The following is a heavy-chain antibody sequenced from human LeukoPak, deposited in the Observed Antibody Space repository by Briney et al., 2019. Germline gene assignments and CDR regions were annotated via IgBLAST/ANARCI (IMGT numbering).Heavy chain of an antibody. CDR2: INPNSGGT. V-gene: IGHV1-2*02. CDR3: ARDFGDYYDSSGYYYYYYYMDV. Sequence: ASVKVSCKASGYTFTGYYMHWVRQAPGQGLEWMGWINPNSGGTNYAQKFRGRVTMTRDTSISTAYMELSRLRSDDTAVYYCARDFGDYYDSSGYYYYYYYMDVWGKGTTVTVSS. J-gene: IGHJ6*03. CDR1: GYTFTGYY. D-gene: IGHD3-22*01.